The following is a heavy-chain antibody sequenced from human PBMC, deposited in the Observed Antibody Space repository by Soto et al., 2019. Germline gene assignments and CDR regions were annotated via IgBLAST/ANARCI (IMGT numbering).Heavy chain of an antibody. CDR1: GGTFTNYG. J-gene: IGHJ5*02. CDR2: IIPIFGTA. CDR3: AREGDFWKWFDP. V-gene: IGHV1-69*13. Sequence: SVKVSCKASGGTFTNYGINWVRQAPGQGLEWMGGIIPIFGTANYAQKFQGRVTITADESTSTAYMELSSLRSEDTAVYYCAREGDFWKWFDPWGQGTLVTVSS. D-gene: IGHD3-3*01.